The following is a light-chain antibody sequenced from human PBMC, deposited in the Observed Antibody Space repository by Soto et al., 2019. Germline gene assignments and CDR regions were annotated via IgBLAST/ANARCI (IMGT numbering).Light chain of an antibody. Sequence: QSALTQPASVSGSPGQSITVSCTGTNTDVGGYNYVSWYQHRPGKAPRLMIYEVRNRLSGVSNRFSGSKSGNTASLTISGLQAEDEADYYCQSYDSGLFGLIFGEGTKLTVL. CDR2: EVR. CDR3: QSYDSGLFGLI. V-gene: IGLV2-14*01. CDR1: NTDVGGYNY. J-gene: IGLJ2*01.